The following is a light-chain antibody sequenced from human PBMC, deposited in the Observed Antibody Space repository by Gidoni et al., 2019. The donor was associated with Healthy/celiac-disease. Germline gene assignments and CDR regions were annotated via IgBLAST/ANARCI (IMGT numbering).Light chain of an antibody. J-gene: IGKJ2*01. CDR1: QSISSW. Sequence: DIQMTQSPSTLSASVGDRVTIPCRASQSISSWLAWYQQKPGKAPKLLIYKASSLESGVPSRFSGSGSGTEFTLTISSLQPDDFATYYCQQYNSYSYTFXQXTKLEIK. CDR2: KAS. V-gene: IGKV1-5*03. CDR3: QQYNSYSYT.